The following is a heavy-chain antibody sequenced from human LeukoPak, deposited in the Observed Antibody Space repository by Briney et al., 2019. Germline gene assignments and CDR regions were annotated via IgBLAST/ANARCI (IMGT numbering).Heavy chain of an antibody. J-gene: IGHJ6*02. CDR2: ISSGSTSI. CDR1: GFTFSTYS. CDR3: ARALRGVGASYYYGMDV. V-gene: IGHV3-48*02. D-gene: IGHD1-26*01. Sequence: GGSLRLSCAASGFTFSTYSMNWVRQAPGKGLEWVSYISSGSTSICYADSVKGRFTISRDNAKNSLYLQMSSLRDEDTAVYYCARALRGVGASYYYGMDVWAKGPRSPSP.